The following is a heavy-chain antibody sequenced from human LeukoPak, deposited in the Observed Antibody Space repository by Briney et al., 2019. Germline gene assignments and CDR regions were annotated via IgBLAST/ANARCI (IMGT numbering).Heavy chain of an antibody. V-gene: IGHV3-23*01. Sequence: GGSLRLSCAASGFTFSSYAMSWVRQAPGKGLEWVSAISGNGGSTYYADSVKGRFTISRDNSKNTLYLQMNSLRAEDTAVYYCAKYGTMIVVVDHYNWFDPWGQGTLVTVSS. CDR2: ISGNGGST. D-gene: IGHD3-22*01. CDR1: GFTFSSYA. J-gene: IGHJ5*02. CDR3: AKYGTMIVVVDHYNWFDP.